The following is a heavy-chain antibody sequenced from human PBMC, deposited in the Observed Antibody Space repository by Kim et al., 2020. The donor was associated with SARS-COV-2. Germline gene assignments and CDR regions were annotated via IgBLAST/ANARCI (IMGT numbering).Heavy chain of an antibody. CDR1: GGSISSYY. D-gene: IGHD3-22*01. V-gene: IGHV4-59*13. J-gene: IGHJ4*02. CDR3: AREARYASSGYYPDY. CDR2: IYYSGST. Sequence: SETLSLTCTVSGGSISSYYWSWIRQPPGKGLEWIGYIYYSGSTNYNPSLKSRVTISVDTSKNQFFLKLSSVIAADTAVYYCAREARYASSGYYPDYCGQG.